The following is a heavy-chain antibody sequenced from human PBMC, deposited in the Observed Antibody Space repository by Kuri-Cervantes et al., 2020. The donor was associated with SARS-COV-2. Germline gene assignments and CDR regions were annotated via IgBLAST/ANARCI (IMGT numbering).Heavy chain of an antibody. D-gene: IGHD2-2*01. Sequence: SVKVSCKASGGTFSSYAISWVRQAPGQGLEWMGRIIPILGIANYAQKFQGRVTITADKSTSTAYMELSSLRSEDTAVYYCARDPSLGVGYCSSTSCYYDYFDYWGQGTLVTVSS. CDR2: IIPILGIA. V-gene: IGHV1-69*04. CDR1: GGTFSSYA. CDR3: ARDPSLGVGYCSSTSCYYDYFDY. J-gene: IGHJ4*02.